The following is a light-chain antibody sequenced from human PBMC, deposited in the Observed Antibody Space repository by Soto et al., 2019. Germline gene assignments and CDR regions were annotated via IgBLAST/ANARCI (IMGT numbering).Light chain of an antibody. V-gene: IGLV1-40*01. J-gene: IGLJ1*01. CDR2: GNT. Sequence: QSVLTQPPSVSGAPGQRVTISCTGGSSNIGSGYDVHWYQQLPGTAPKLLIYGNTNRPSGVPDRFSASTSATSASLAITGLQDEDEGDYYCQSYDNRLSGYVFGTGTKLTVL. CDR3: QSYDNRLSGYV. CDR1: SSNIGSGYD.